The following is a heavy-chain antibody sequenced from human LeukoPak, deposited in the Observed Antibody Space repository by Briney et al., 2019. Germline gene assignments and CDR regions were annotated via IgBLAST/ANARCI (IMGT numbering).Heavy chain of an antibody. CDR1: GFTFSSYG. J-gene: IGHJ4*02. D-gene: IGHD6-13*01. Sequence: PGGSLRLSCAASGFTFSSYGMSWVRQAPGKGLEWVSGVSASGGSTFYADSVKGRFTISRDNSNNTLYLQMNSLRAEDTAVYYCAKDRWDSRPGFFDYRGQGTLVTVSS. V-gene: IGHV3-23*01. CDR2: VSASGGST. CDR3: AKDRWDSRPGFFDY.